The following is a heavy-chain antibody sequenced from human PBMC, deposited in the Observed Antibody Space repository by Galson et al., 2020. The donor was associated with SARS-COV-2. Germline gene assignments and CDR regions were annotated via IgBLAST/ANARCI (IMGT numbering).Heavy chain of an antibody. Sequence: GGSLRLSCAASGFTFSDYYMSWIRPAPGKGREWVSYISSSGSTIQYADSVKGRFTISRDNAKNSLYLQMNSLRAEDTAVYYCARAGGPPYYYYYMDVWGKGTTVTVSS. V-gene: IGHV3-11*01. CDR2: ISSSGSTI. J-gene: IGHJ6*03. CDR1: GFTFSDYY. CDR3: ARAGGPPYYYYYMDV. D-gene: IGHD3-10*01.